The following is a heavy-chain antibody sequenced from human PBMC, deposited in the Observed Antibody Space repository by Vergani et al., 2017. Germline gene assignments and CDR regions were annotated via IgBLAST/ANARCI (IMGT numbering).Heavy chain of an antibody. CDR2: ISGRSNYI. CDR1: GFSFSTYS. Sequence: EVQLQESGGGLVKPGGSLRVSCAASGFSFSTYSINWVRQAPGKGLEWVSSISGRSNYIYYADSLKGRFTISRDNSKNSVYLQMNSLRAEDTAIYYCARKKYYDSKDYYQVEPLDDWGQGTLVTVSS. J-gene: IGHJ4*02. V-gene: IGHV3-21*06. D-gene: IGHD3-22*01. CDR3: ARKKYYDSKDYYQVEPLDD.